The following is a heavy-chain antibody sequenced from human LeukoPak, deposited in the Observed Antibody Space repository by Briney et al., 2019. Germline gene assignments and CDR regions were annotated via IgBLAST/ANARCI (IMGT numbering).Heavy chain of an antibody. CDR2: ISYDGSNK. J-gene: IGHJ4*02. D-gene: IGHD4-17*01. CDR3: AKDYGDYVTAADY. CDR1: GFTFSSYG. V-gene: IGHV3-30*18. Sequence: GGSLRLSCAASGFTFSSYGMHWVRQAPGKGLEWVAVISYDGSNKYYADSVKGQFTISRDNSKNTLYLQMNSLRAEDTAVYYCAKDYGDYVTAADYWGQGTLVTVSS.